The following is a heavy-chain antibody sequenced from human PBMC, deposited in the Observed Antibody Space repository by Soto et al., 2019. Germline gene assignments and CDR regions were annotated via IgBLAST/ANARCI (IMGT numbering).Heavy chain of an antibody. D-gene: IGHD5-18*01. CDR2: IYYSGST. J-gene: IGHJ5*02. CDR3: AGDHVDTAMDNWFDP. V-gene: IGHV4-59*01. CDR1: GGSISSYY. Sequence: SETLSLTCTVSGGSISSYYWSWIRQPPGKGLEWIGYIYYSGSTNYNPSLKSRVTISVDTSKNQFSLKLSSVTAADTAVYYCAGDHVDTAMDNWFDPWGQGTLVTVSS.